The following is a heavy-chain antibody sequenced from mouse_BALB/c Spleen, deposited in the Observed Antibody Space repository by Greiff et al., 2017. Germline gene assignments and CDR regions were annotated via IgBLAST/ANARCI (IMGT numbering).Heavy chain of an antibody. Sequence: EVKLMESGGGLVKPGGSLKLSCAASGFTFSDYYMYWVRQTPEKRLEWVATISDGGSYTYYPDSVKGRFTISRDNAKNNLYLQMSSLKSEDTAMYYCARGLDYDYGYYAMDYWGQGTSVTVSS. D-gene: IGHD2-4*01. J-gene: IGHJ4*01. CDR3: ARGLDYDYGYYAMDY. CDR2: ISDGGSYT. CDR1: GFTFSDYY. V-gene: IGHV5-4*02.